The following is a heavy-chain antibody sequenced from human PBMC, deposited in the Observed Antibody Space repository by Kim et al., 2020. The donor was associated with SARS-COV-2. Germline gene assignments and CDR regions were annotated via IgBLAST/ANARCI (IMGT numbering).Heavy chain of an antibody. Sequence: SETLSLTCTVSGGSISSSNYYWGWIRRPPGKGLEWIGSIYYSGSTYYNPSLKSRVTKFVDTSKNQFSLKLSSVTAADTAVYYCARHPILFPFVIYDSSGYSPIWFDPWGQGTLVTVSS. J-gene: IGHJ5*02. CDR3: ARHPILFPFVIYDSSGYSPIWFDP. CDR1: GGSISSSNYY. CDR2: IYYSGST. V-gene: IGHV4-39*01. D-gene: IGHD3-22*01.